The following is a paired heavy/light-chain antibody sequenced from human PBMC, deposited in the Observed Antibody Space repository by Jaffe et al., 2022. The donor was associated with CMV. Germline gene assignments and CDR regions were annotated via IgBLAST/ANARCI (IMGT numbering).Heavy chain of an antibody. V-gene: IGHV2-70*15. CDR1: GFSLSTNKMC. D-gene: IGHD6-19*01. Sequence: QVTLRESGPALVRPTQTLTLTCTFSGFSLSTNKMCVNWIRQPPGKALEWLARIDWDDDKYYSTSLQTRLTVSKDASKNQVVLTMTNMDPVDTGTYYCARIVAGPDYFDYWGQGTLVTVSS. J-gene: IGHJ4*02. CDR3: ARIVAGPDYFDY. CDR2: IDWDDDK.
Light chain of an antibody. J-gene: IGLJ3*02. V-gene: IGLV1-51*02. CDR1: SSNIGSHY. CDR2: ENN. CDR3: GTWDTTLNAGWV. Sequence: QSVLTQPPSVSAAPGQKVTISCSGSSSNIGSHYVSWYRQLPGTAPKLLIYENNKRPSGIPDRFSGSKSGTSATLGITGLQTGDEADYYCGTWDTTLNAGWVFGGGTKLTVL.